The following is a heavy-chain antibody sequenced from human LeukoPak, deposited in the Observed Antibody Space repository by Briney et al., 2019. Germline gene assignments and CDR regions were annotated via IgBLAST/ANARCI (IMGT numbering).Heavy chain of an antibody. CDR3: ARDRAVSAVAGEALDY. CDR1: GFTFSSYG. J-gene: IGHJ4*02. D-gene: IGHD6-19*01. Sequence: PGGSLRLSCAASGFTFSSYGMHWVRQAPGKGLEWVAVIWYDGSNKYYADSVKGRFTISRDNSKNTLYLQMNSLRTEDTPVYYCARDRAVSAVAGEALDYWGQGTLVTVSS. V-gene: IGHV3-33*01. CDR2: IWYDGSNK.